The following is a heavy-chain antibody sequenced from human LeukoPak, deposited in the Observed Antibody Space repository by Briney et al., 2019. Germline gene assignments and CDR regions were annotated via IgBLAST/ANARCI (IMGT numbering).Heavy chain of an antibody. J-gene: IGHJ3*02. CDR3: NVDTANGYAFDI. V-gene: IGHV3-48*03. CDR1: GFTFSSYE. D-gene: IGHD5-18*01. CDR2: ISSSGSTI. Sequence: PGGSLRLSCAASGFTFSSYEMSWVRQAPGKGLEWVSYISSSGSTIYYADSVKGRFTISRDNAKNSLYLQMNSLRAEDTAVYYCNVDTANGYAFDIWGQGTMVTVSS.